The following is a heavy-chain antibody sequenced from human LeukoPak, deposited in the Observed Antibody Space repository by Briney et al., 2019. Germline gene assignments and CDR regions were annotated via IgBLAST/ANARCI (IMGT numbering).Heavy chain of an antibody. J-gene: IGHJ3*02. Sequence: KPSETLSLTCTVSGGSISIYYWSWIRQPPGEGLEWIGYIYDSGSTNYNPSLKSRVTISVDTSKNQFSLKLSSVTAADTAVYYCASLTTAEAFDIWGQGTMVTVSS. CDR3: ASLTTAEAFDI. D-gene: IGHD3-22*01. V-gene: IGHV4-59*01. CDR1: GGSISIYY. CDR2: IYDSGST.